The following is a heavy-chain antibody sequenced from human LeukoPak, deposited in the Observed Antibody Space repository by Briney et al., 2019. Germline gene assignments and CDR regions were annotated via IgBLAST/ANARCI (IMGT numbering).Heavy chain of an antibody. Sequence: SETLSLTCAIYGGSFSGYYWSWIRQPPGKGLEWIGEINHSGSTNYDPSLKSRVTISVDTSKNQFSLKLSSVTAADTAVYYCARVPAAGTPPYFYYYYGMDVWGQGTTVTVSS. CDR3: ARVPAAGTPPYFYYYYGMDV. D-gene: IGHD6-13*01. CDR1: GGSFSGYY. V-gene: IGHV4-34*01. J-gene: IGHJ6*02. CDR2: INHSGST.